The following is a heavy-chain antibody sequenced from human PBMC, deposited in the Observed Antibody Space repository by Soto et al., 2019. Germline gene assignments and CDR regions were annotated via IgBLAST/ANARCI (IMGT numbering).Heavy chain of an antibody. CDR3: ARDSILRKFIDY. CDR1: GFTFSSYG. CDR2: IWYDGINK. D-gene: IGHD4-17*01. Sequence: GGSLRLSCAASGFTFSSYGMHWVRQAPCKGLEWVAVIWYDGINKYYADSVKGRFTISRDNSKNTLYLQMNSLRAEDTAVYYCARDSILRKFIDYWGQRTLVTVSP. J-gene: IGHJ4*02. V-gene: IGHV3-33*01.